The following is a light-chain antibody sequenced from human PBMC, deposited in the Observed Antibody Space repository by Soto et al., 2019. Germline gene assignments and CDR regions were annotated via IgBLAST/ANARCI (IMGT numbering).Light chain of an antibody. J-gene: IGLJ1*01. Sequence: QSALTQPASVSGSPGQSITISCTGTSSDVGGYNYVSWYQQHPGKAPKLMIYDVSNRPSGVSNRCSGSKSGNTATLTISGLQAEDEADYYCSSYPSSSTLGFGTGTKLTVL. CDR3: SSYPSSSTLG. CDR2: DVS. V-gene: IGLV2-14*01. CDR1: SSDVGGYNY.